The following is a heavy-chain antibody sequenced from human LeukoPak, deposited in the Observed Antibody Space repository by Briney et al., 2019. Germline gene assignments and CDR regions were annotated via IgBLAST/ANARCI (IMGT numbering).Heavy chain of an antibody. V-gene: IGHV3-20*04. CDR2: INWNGGST. D-gene: IGHD4-11*01. Sequence: GGSLRLSCAASGFNLDDYGMSWVRQAPGKGLEWVSGINWNGGSTGYAEFVKGRFTISRDNAKNSLYLQMNSLRAEDTALYYCAKVGLTVTTILDYFDFWGQGTLVTVSS. CDR1: GFNLDDYG. CDR3: AKVGLTVTTILDYFDF. J-gene: IGHJ4*02.